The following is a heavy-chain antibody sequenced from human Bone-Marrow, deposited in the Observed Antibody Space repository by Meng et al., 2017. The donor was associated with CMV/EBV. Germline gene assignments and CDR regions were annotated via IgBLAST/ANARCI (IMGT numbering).Heavy chain of an antibody. D-gene: IGHD4-17*01. Sequence: VDGGAFSGYYWSWIRQRPGKGLEWIGEINQSGSTNYNPSLKSRVTISVDTSKNQFSLKLSSVTAADTAVYYCVSHEGDDYGDHMAFGYWGQGTLVTVPQ. CDR2: INQSGST. J-gene: IGHJ4*02. CDR1: GGAFSGYY. CDR3: VSHEGDDYGDHMAFGY. V-gene: IGHV4-34*01.